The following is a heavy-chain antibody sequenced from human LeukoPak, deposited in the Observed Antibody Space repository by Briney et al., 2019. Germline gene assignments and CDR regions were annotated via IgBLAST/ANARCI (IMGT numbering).Heavy chain of an antibody. J-gene: IGHJ4*02. CDR3: ALTPDYYGSGSFDY. CDR2: VKQDGSEK. V-gene: IGHV3-7*01. Sequence: GGSLRLSCAASGFTFSSYWMSWVRQAPGKGLEWVADVKQDGSEKYYVDSVKGRFTISRDNAKNSLYLQMNNLRAEDTAVYYCALTPDYYGSGSFDYWGQGTLVTVSS. CDR1: GFTFSSYW. D-gene: IGHD3-10*01.